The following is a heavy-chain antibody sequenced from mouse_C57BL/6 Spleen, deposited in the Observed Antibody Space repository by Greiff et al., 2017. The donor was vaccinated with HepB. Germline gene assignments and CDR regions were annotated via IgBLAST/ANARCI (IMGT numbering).Heavy chain of an antibody. CDR2: IRNKANGYTT. V-gene: IGHV7-3*01. CDR3: ARSYYSNYVRGPMDY. D-gene: IGHD2-5*01. J-gene: IGHJ4*01. Sequence: EVQGVESGGGLVQPGGSLSLSCAASGFTFTDYYMSWVRQPPGKALEWLGFIRNKANGYTTEYSASVKGRFTISRDNSQSILYLQMNALRAEDSATYYCARSYYSNYVRGPMDYWGQGTSVTVSS. CDR1: GFTFTDYY.